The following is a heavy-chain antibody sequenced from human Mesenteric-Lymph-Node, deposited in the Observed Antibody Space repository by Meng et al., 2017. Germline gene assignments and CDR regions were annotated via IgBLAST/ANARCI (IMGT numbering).Heavy chain of an antibody. CDR2: IHDSGST. Sequence: QSPLQESAPGLAKPSQTLSLTCTVSGGSISSGGYYWSWIRQHPGKGLEWIGYIHDSGSTYYNPSLRSRVTMSLDTSKNQFSLKLSSVTATDTAVYYCARHDGGYGDYFDHWGQGTLVTVSS. CDR3: ARHDGGYGDYFDH. D-gene: IGHD5-12*01. CDR1: GGSISSGGYY. V-gene: IGHV4-31*03. J-gene: IGHJ4*02.